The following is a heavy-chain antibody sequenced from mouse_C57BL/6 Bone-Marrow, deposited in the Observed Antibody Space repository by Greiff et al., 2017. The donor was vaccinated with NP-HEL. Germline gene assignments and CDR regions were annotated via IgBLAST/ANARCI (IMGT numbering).Heavy chain of an antibody. CDR3: ARNYYASRAGFAY. CDR2: IWSGGST. J-gene: IGHJ3*01. CDR1: GFSLTSYG. D-gene: IGHD1-1*01. V-gene: IGHV2-2*01. Sequence: VMLVESGPGLVQPSQSLSITCTVSGFSLTSYGVHWVRQSPGKGLEWLGVIWSGGSTDYNAAFISRLSISKDNSKSQVFFKMNSLQADDTAIYYCARNYYASRAGFAYWGQGTLVTVSA.